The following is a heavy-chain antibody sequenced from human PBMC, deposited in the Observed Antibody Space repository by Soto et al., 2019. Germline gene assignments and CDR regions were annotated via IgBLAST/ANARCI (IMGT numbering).Heavy chain of an antibody. D-gene: IGHD3-10*01. J-gene: IGHJ2*01. CDR2: ISAYSGNT. CDR1: GYTFTSFG. Sequence: QFQLAQSAAEVKKPGVSVKVSCKASGYTFTSFGITWVRQAPGQGLEWMGWISAYSGNTNYAQNLQDRVTLTTDTSTNTAYMELRSLTSDDTAVYYCARETSGSYYKLDLWGRGTLVTVSS. V-gene: IGHV1-18*01. CDR3: ARETSGSYYKLDL.